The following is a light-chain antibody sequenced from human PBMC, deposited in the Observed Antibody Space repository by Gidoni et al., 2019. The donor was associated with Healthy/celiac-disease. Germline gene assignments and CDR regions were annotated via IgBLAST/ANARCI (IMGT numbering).Light chain of an antibody. CDR1: QSVLYSSNNKNY. J-gene: IGKJ1*01. CDR3: QHSVT. V-gene: IGKV4-1*01. Sequence: DIVMTQSPDSLAVSLGERATINCKSSQSVLYSSNNKNYLAWYQQKPGQPPKLLIYWASTRESGVPDRFSGSGSGTDFTLTISSLQAEDVAVYYCQHSVTFXXXTKVEIK. CDR2: WAS.